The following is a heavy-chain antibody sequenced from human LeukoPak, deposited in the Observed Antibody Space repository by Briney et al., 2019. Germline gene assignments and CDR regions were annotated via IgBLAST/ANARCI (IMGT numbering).Heavy chain of an antibody. V-gene: IGHV1-69*02. D-gene: IGHD3-3*01. Sequence: SVKVSCKASGYTFTGYYMHWVRQAPGQGLEWMGRIIPILGIANYAQKFQGRVTITADKSTSTAYMELSSLRSEDTAVYYCARAYYDFWSGYPGPMDVWGKGTTVTVSS. CDR1: GYTFTGYY. J-gene: IGHJ6*04. CDR3: ARAYYDFWSGYPGPMDV. CDR2: IIPILGIA.